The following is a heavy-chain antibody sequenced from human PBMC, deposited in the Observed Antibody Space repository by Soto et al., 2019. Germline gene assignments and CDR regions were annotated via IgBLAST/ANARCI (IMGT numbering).Heavy chain of an antibody. Sequence: ASVKVSCKASGGTFSSYAISWVRQAPGQGLEWMGGIIPIFGTANYAQKFQGRVTITADESTSTAYMELSSLRSEDTAVYYCATHRIMITFGGVIVQYYYYGMDVWGQGTTVTVSS. J-gene: IGHJ6*02. CDR2: IIPIFGTA. CDR1: GGTFSSYA. CDR3: ATHRIMITFGGVIVQYYYYGMDV. V-gene: IGHV1-69*13. D-gene: IGHD3-16*02.